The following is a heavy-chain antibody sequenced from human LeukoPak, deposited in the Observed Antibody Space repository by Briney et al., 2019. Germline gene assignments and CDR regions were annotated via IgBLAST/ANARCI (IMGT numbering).Heavy chain of an antibody. Sequence: ASVKVSCKASGYTFTGYYMHWVRQAPGQGLEGRGWINPNSGGTNYAQKFQGRVTMTRDTSISTAYMELSRLRSDDTAVYYCARDVQPMLAFDIWGQGTMVTVSS. V-gene: IGHV1-2*02. CDR1: GYTFTGYY. CDR3: ARDVQPMLAFDI. D-gene: IGHD1-14*01. CDR2: INPNSGGT. J-gene: IGHJ3*02.